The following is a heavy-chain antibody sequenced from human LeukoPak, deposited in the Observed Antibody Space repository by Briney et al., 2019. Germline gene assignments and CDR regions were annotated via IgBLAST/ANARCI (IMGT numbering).Heavy chain of an antibody. V-gene: IGHV1-69*02. J-gene: IGHJ3*02. CDR2: IIPILGIA. CDR3: ARGSITIFGVVIHAFDI. CDR1: GGTFSSYT. Sequence: SVKVSCKASGGTFSSYTISWVRQAPGQGLKWMGRIIPILGIANYAQKFQGRVTITADKSTSTAYMELSSLRSEDTAVYYCARGSITIFGVVIHAFDIWGQGTMVTVSS. D-gene: IGHD3-3*01.